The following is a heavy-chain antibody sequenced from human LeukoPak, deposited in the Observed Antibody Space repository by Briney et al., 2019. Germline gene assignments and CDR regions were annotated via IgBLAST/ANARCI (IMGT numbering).Heavy chain of an antibody. J-gene: IGHJ4*02. V-gene: IGHV4-59*01. CDR2: IYYSGST. Sequence: SETLSLTCTVSGGSISSYYWSWIRQPPGKGLEWIGYIYYSGSTNYNPSLKSRVTISVDTSKNQFSLKLSSVTAADTAAYYCVRDNNYYGSGSYHDYWGQGTLVTVSS. D-gene: IGHD3-10*01. CDR1: GGSISSYY. CDR3: VRDNNYYGSGSYHDY.